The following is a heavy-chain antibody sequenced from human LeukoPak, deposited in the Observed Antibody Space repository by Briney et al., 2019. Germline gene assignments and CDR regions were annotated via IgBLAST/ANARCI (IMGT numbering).Heavy chain of an antibody. D-gene: IGHD3-10*01. Sequence: SETLSLTCAVSGGPLTSYYWSWIRQPPGKGLEWIGFIYYRGSTNYNPSLESRVTISVDTSKNRFSLKLSSVTAADTAVYYCARAGELLWFGEGWFDPWGQGTLVTVSS. CDR2: IYYRGST. V-gene: IGHV4-59*01. CDR3: ARAGELLWFGEGWFDP. CDR1: GGPLTSYY. J-gene: IGHJ5*02.